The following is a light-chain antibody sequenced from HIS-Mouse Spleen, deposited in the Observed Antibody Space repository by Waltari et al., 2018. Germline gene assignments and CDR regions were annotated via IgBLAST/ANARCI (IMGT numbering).Light chain of an antibody. J-gene: IGLJ2*01. CDR3: SSYTSSSFNVV. CDR2: DVN. V-gene: IGLV2-14*03. Sequence: QSALTQPASVSGSPGQSITLSCTGTSSDVGGYKYVSWYQQHPGKAPKPMIYDVNNRPSWVSNRFPGSKSANTASLTISGLQAEEKADYYCSSYTSSSFNVVFGGGTKLTVL. CDR1: SSDVGGYKY.